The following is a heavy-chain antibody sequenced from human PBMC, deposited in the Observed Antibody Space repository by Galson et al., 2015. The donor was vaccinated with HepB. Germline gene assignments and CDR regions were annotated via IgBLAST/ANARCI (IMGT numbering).Heavy chain of an antibody. V-gene: IGHV2-70*01. Sequence: PALVKPTQTLTLTCTFSGFSLSTSGMCVSWIRQPPGKALEWLALIDWDDDKYYSTSLKTRLTISKDTSKNQVVLTMTNMDPVDTATYYCARIRGKWNNSPYYFDYWGQGTLVTVSS. J-gene: IGHJ4*02. CDR2: IDWDDDK. CDR3: ARIRGKWNNSPYYFDY. CDR1: GFSLSTSGMC. D-gene: IGHD1/OR15-1a*01.